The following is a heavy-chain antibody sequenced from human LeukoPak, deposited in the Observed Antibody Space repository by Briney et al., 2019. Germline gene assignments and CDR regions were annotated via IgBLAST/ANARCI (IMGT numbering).Heavy chain of an antibody. Sequence: GGSLRLACAASGFTFSSYAMSWVRQAPGKGLEWVSAISTSGGGTYHADSVKGRFTISRDNSKNALYLHMDSLRAEDTAIYYCAKDHLYCSGGSCYGDYWGQGTLVTVSS. D-gene: IGHD2-15*01. J-gene: IGHJ4*02. CDR2: ISTSGGGT. CDR1: GFTFSSYA. CDR3: AKDHLYCSGGSCYGDY. V-gene: IGHV3-23*01.